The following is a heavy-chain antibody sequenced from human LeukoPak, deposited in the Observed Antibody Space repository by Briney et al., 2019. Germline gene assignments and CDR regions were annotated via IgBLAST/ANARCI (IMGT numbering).Heavy chain of an antibody. CDR1: GGTFRTHA. CDR2: IIPIFGTP. J-gene: IGHJ6*03. Sequence: ASVKVSCKASGGTFRTHAISWVRQAPGQGLEWMGGIIPIFGTPTYAQRFQGRVTITTADSTSTAYMELGSLRSDDTAVYYCASANSGSPAFSYMDVWGKGTTVTVSS. V-gene: IGHV1-69*05. D-gene: IGHD3-10*01. CDR3: ASANSGSPAFSYMDV.